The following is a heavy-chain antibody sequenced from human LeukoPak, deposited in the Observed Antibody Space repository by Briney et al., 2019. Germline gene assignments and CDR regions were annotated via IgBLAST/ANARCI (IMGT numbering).Heavy chain of an antibody. CDR2: IYYSGST. CDR3: ARSYGSGYGMDV. D-gene: IGHD3-10*01. J-gene: IGHJ6*02. V-gene: IGHV4-59*01. CDR1: GGSISSYY. Sequence: SETLSLTCTVSGGSISSYYWSWIRQPPGKGLEWIGYIYYSGSTNYNPSLKSRVTISVDTSKNQFSLKLSSVTAADTAVYYCARSYGSGYGMDVWGQGTTVTVSS.